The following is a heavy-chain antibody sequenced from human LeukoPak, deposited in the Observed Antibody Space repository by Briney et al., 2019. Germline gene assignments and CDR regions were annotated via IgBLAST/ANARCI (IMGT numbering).Heavy chain of an antibody. CDR2: INAANGYA. V-gene: IGHV1-3*03. CDR3: AIRDGHTDH. CDR1: GYTFTNYA. Sequence: ASVKVSCKASGYTFTNYAMYWVRQAPGQRPEWLGWINAANGYAKYSQELQGRVIITRDTSARTAYMELSSLRSEDMAIYYCAIRDGHTDHWGQGTLVTVSS. J-gene: IGHJ4*02. D-gene: IGHD5-24*01.